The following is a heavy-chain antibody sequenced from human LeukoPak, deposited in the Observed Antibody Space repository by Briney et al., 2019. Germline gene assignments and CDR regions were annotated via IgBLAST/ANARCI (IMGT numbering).Heavy chain of an antibody. J-gene: IGHJ4*02. CDR3: ARALITMVRGGDFDY. CDR1: GGTFSSYA. V-gene: IGHV1-69*04. CDR2: IIPILGIA. Sequence: SVKVSCKASGGTFSSYAISWVRQAPGQGLEWMGRIIPILGIANYAQKFQGRVTITADKSTSTAYMELSSLRSEDTAVYYCARALITMVRGGDFDYWGQGTLVTVSS. D-gene: IGHD3-10*01.